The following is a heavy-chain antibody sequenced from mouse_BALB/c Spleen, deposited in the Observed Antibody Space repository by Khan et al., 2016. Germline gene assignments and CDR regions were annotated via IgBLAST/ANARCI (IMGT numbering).Heavy chain of an antibody. J-gene: IGHJ1*01. CDR1: GFTFSSYT. CDR2: ISNGGGST. V-gene: IGHV5-12-2*01. CDR3: SRDFTTATGYFDV. D-gene: IGHD1-2*01. Sequence: EVELVESGGGLVQPGGSLKLSCAATGFTFSSYTMSWVRQTPEKRLEWVAYISNGGGSTFYPDTVKGRFTISRDNAKNTLYLQMSSLKSEDTAMYYYSRDFTTATGYFDVWGAGTTVTVSS.